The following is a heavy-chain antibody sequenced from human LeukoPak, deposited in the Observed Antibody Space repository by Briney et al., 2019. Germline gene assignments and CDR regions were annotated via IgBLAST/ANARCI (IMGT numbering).Heavy chain of an antibody. CDR2: ISSSGSYI. D-gene: IGHD3-10*02. V-gene: IGHV3-21*01. CDR1: EFTFSSYS. CDR3: AELGITMIGGV. Sequence: GGSLRLSCAASEFTFSSYSMNWVRQAPGKGLEWVSSISSSGSYIYYADSVKGRFTISRDNAKKSLYLQMNSLRAEDTAVYYCAELGITMIGGVWGKGTTVTISS. J-gene: IGHJ6*04.